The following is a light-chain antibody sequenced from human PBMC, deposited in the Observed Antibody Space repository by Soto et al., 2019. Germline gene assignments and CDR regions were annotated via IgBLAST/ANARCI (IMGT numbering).Light chain of an antibody. J-gene: IGKJ5*01. CDR2: DAS. CDR3: QQRSNWPIT. CDR1: QSVSSY. Sequence: DIVLTQSPATLSLSPGERATLSCRASQSVSSYLAWYQQKPGQAPRLLIYDASNRATGIPARFSGSGSGTDFTLTISSREPEDFAVYYCQQRSNWPITFGQGTRLDIK. V-gene: IGKV3-11*01.